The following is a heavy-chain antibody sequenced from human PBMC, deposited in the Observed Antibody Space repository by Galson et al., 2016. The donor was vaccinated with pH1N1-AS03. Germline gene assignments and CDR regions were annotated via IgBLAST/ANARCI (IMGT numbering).Heavy chain of an antibody. D-gene: IGHD3-3*01. CDR3: ARRRSYYDFWSGYSDY. Sequence: SLRLSCAASGFTFSDYAMHWVRQAPGKGLEYVSDISSDASGTYYANSVKGRFTISRDNSKNTVYLQMGSLRAEDMAVYYCARRRSYYDFWSGYSDYWGQGTLVTVSS. J-gene: IGHJ4*02. CDR1: GFTFSDYA. V-gene: IGHV3-64*01. CDR2: ISSDASGT.